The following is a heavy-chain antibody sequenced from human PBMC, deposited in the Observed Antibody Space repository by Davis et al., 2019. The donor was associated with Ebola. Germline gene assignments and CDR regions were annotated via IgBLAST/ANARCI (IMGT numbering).Heavy chain of an antibody. CDR3: ARPDYGGKEYYGMDV. CDR2: IYPGDSDT. J-gene: IGHJ6*02. CDR1: GYSFTSYW. V-gene: IGHV5-51*01. D-gene: IGHD4-23*01. Sequence: GESLKISCKGSGYSFTSYWIGWVRQMPGKGLEWMGIIYPGDSDTRYSPSFQGQVTILADKSISTAYLQWSSLKASDTAMYYCARPDYGGKEYYGMDVWGQGTTVTVSS.